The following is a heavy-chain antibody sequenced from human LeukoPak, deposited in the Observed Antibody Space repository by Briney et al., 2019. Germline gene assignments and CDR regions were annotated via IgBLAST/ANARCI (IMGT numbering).Heavy chain of an antibody. J-gene: IGHJ6*02. CDR2: IYSAVSI. CDR1: EFTVSSSY. Sequence: GGSLRLSCAASEFTVSSSYMTWVRQAPGKGLEWVSMIYSAVSIYYADSVKGRFTISRHSSKNTVYLQMNNLRIEDTAVYYCTRVPGYCGATSCFYYGMDVWGQGTTVTVSS. V-gene: IGHV3-53*04. D-gene: IGHD5-12*01. CDR3: TRVPGYCGATSCFYYGMDV.